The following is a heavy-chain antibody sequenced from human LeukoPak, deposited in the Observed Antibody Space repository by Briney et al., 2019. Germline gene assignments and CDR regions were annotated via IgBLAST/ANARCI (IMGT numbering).Heavy chain of an antibody. D-gene: IGHD2-15*01. CDR1: GFTFTGYY. V-gene: IGHV1-2*02. J-gene: IGHJ6*02. Sequence: ASVKVSCKTSGFTFTGYYFHWVRQAPGHGVEWMGWINPNNGGTNYAQKFQGRVTMTRDTSFTSAYMEVSRLISDDTAVYYCARGLWSCSGGSCYPWDGMDVWGQGTTVTVSS. CDR3: ARGLWSCSGGSCYPWDGMDV. CDR2: INPNNGGT.